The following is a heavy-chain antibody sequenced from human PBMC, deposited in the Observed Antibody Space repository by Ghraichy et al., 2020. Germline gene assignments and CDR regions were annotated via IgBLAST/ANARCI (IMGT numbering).Heavy chain of an antibody. D-gene: IGHD4-17*01. Sequence: GESLNISCKASGYMFTGYYIHWVRQAPGQGLQWMGWLNPNSGATNYAQRFQGRVTMTRDTSISTAYMELIRLSSDDTAVYYCARGDAGTVTTGVYWGQGTLVTVSA. J-gene: IGHJ4*02. CDR2: LNPNSGAT. V-gene: IGHV1-2*02. CDR3: ARGDAGTVTTGVY. CDR1: GYMFTGYY.